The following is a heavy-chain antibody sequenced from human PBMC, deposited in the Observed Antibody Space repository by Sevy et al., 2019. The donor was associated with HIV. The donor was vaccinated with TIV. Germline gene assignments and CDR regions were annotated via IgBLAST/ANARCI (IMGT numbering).Heavy chain of an antibody. CDR2: IYYNGNT. CDR1: GGSITSLY. J-gene: IGHJ4*02. V-gene: IGHV4-59*08. D-gene: IGHD1-26*01. Sequence: AESLSLTCTVSGGSITSLYWGWIRQPPGKGLERIANIYYNGNTNYNPSLKSRVTISLDTSKNQFSLRLSFVTAADTAIHYCAGENAWGRGYSWGQGTLVPVSS. CDR3: AGENAWGRGYS.